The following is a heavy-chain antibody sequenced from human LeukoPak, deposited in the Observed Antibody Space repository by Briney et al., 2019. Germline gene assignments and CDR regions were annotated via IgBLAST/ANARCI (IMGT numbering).Heavy chain of an antibody. J-gene: IGHJ4*02. Sequence: GGSLRLSCAASGFTFSSYAMSWVRQAPGKGLEWVSAISGSGASTYYADSVKGRFTISRDNSKNTLYLQMNSLRAEDTAIYYCAKVMTTVTTVDYWGQGTLVTVSS. CDR2: ISGSGAST. CDR1: GFTFSSYA. CDR3: AKVMTTVTTVDY. V-gene: IGHV3-23*01. D-gene: IGHD4-17*01.